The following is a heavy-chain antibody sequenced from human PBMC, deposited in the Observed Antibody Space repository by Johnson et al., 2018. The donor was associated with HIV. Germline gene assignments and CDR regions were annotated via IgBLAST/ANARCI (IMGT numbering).Heavy chain of an antibody. Sequence: VQLVESGGGVVQPGGSLRLSCAASGFTFSSYGMHWVRQAPGKGLEWVSVIYSGGNTYYADSVKGRFTISRDKSKNSLFLQMNSLRVEDTAVYYCARSGGYPNAFDIWGQGTMVTVSS. CDR3: ARSGGYPNAFDI. CDR2: IYSGGNT. V-gene: IGHV3-66*01. CDR1: GFTFSSYG. J-gene: IGHJ3*02. D-gene: IGHD6-13*01.